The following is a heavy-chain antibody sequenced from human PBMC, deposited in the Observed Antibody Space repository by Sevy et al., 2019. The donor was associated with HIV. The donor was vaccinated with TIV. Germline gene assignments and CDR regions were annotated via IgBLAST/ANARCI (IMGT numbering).Heavy chain of an antibody. V-gene: IGHV4-39*01. D-gene: IGHD6-25*01. CDR1: CGSISTNSYY. J-gene: IGHJ5*02. CDR2: IHYSGST. Sequence: SETLSLTCTVSCGSISTNSYYWGWIRQPPGKGLAWIATIHYSGSTYYNPSLKSRVTISVDTSKDQFSLKLTSVTAADTSVYYCARVSWYSSGWLWFDNWGQGTLVTVSS. CDR3: ARVSWYSSGWLWFDN.